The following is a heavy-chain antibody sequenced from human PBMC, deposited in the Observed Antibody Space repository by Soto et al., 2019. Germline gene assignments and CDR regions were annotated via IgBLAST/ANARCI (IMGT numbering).Heavy chain of an antibody. Sequence: PSETLSLTCIVSGGSIRGSYWSWIRQSPGKGLEWLGYVYYTGSTNYSPSLRSRVSISVDTSKNEFSLRLSSVTAADTAVYFCARSVAVPGAHIDYWGQGTQVTVSS. J-gene: IGHJ4*02. D-gene: IGHD6-19*01. CDR2: VYYTGST. V-gene: IGHV4-59*01. CDR1: GGSIRGSY. CDR3: ARSVAVPGAHIDY.